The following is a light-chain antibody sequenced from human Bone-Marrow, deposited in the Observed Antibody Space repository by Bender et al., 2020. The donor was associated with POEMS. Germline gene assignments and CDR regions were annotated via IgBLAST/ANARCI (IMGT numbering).Light chain of an antibody. J-gene: IGLJ3*02. V-gene: IGLV2-8*01. CDR1: SSDVGGYNF. CDR2: DIN. CDR3: SSSAGSNSYV. Sequence: QSALTQPPSASGSPGQSVTISCTGTSSDVGGYNFVSWYQQHPGKAPKLMIFDINKPPSGVPHRFSGSKSGNTASLTVSGLQAEDEAYYYCSSSAGSNSYVFGGGTKLTVL.